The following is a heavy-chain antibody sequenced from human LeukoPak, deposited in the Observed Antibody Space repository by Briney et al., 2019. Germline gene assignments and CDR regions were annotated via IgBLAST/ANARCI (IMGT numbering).Heavy chain of an antibody. CDR2: SNAGNGNT. D-gene: IGHD2-15*01. Sequence: ASVKVSCKASGYTFTSYAMHWVRQAPGQRLEWMGWSNAGNGNTKYSQEFQGRFTITRDTSASTAYMELSSLRSEDMAVYYCAREHCSGGSCYYDYWGQGTLVTVSS. J-gene: IGHJ4*02. CDR1: GYTFTSYA. CDR3: AREHCSGGSCYYDY. V-gene: IGHV1-3*02.